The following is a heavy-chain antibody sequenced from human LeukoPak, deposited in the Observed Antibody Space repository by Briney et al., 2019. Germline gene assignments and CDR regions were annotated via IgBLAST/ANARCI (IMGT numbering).Heavy chain of an antibody. D-gene: IGHD2/OR15-2a*01. CDR1: GFIFSSFG. CDR3: AKDWASIPAYFDY. Sequence: GGSLRLSCVVSGFIFSSFGTHWVRQAPGKGLEWVAFIRYDGTNEYYGDSVKGRFTISRDNSKNTLYLQMNSLRAEDTAVYYCAKDWASIPAYFDYWGQGTLVTVSS. V-gene: IGHV3-30*02. CDR2: IRYDGTNE. J-gene: IGHJ4*02.